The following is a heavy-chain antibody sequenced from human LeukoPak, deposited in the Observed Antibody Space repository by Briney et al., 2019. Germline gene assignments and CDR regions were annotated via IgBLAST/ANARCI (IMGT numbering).Heavy chain of an antibody. Sequence: ASVKVSCKASGYTFTGYYMHWVRQAPGQGLEWMGWINPNSGGTNYAQKFQGRVTMTRDPSISTAYMELSRLRSDDTAVYYCTRGRRVYYYMDVWGKGTTVTISS. J-gene: IGHJ6*03. CDR2: INPNSGGT. CDR3: TRGRRVYYYMDV. CDR1: GYTFTGYY. V-gene: IGHV1-2*02.